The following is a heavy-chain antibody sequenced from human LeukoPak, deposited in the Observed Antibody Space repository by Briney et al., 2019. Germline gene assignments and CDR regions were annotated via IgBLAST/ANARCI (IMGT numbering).Heavy chain of an antibody. Sequence: PGGSLRLSCAASGFTFSSYGMSWVRQPPGKGLEWVSAISGDGGTTYYADSVKGRFTVSRDNSKNTLYLQMNSLKIEDTAVYYCTKLARAPRDFDYWGQGTLVTVSS. J-gene: IGHJ4*01. CDR2: ISGDGGTT. D-gene: IGHD3-10*01. V-gene: IGHV3-23*01. CDR3: TKLARAPRDFDY. CDR1: GFTFSSYG.